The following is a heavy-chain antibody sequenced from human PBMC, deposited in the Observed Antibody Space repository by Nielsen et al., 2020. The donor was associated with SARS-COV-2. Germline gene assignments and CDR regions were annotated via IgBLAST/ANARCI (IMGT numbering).Heavy chain of an antibody. CDR3: ARGRRDFWSGFFRSDALDV. CDR2: FYDNAST. CDR1: GGSMSIYY. J-gene: IGHJ3*01. Sequence: SETLFLTCTVSGGSMSIYYWSWIRQPPGKGLEWIGYFYDNASTYNPSLKSRVSISVDTSKKQFSLKLTSVTAADTAFYYCARGRRDFWSGFFRSDALDVWGHGTMVTVSS. D-gene: IGHD3-3*01. V-gene: IGHV4-59*01.